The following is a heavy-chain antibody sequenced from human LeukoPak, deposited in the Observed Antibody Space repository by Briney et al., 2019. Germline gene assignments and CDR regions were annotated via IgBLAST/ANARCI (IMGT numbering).Heavy chain of an antibody. CDR3: ARDDLDYDILTGYRHFDY. CDR1: GFTFSSYW. V-gene: IGHV3-74*01. Sequence: GGSLRLSCAASGFTFSSYWMHWVRQAPGKGLVWVSRINSDGSSTSYADSVKGRFTISRDNAKNTLYLQMNSLRAEDTAVYYCARDDLDYDILTGYRHFDYWGQGTLVTVSS. CDR2: INSDGSST. D-gene: IGHD3-9*01. J-gene: IGHJ4*02.